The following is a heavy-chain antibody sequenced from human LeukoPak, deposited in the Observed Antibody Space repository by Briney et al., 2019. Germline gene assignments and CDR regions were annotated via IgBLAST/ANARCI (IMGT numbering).Heavy chain of an antibody. CDR2: ISSSGSTI. J-gene: IGHJ4*02. D-gene: IGHD1-26*01. Sequence: GGSLRLSCAASGFTFSSYEMNWVRQAPGKGLEWVSYISSSGSTIYYADSVKGRFTISRDNAKNSLYLQTNSLRAEDTAVYYCARDSRHSGSYYFDYWGQGTLVTVSS. V-gene: IGHV3-48*03. CDR1: GFTFSSYE. CDR3: ARDSRHSGSYYFDY.